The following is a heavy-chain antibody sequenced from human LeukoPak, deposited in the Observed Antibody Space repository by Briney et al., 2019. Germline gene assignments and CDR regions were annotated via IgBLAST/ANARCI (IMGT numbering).Heavy chain of an antibody. D-gene: IGHD2-2*01. V-gene: IGHV1-2*06. CDR1: GYTFTGYH. CDR2: INPNSGDT. J-gene: IGHJ4*02. CDR3: ARDYCSSTSCLFDY. Sequence: ASVKVSCKASGYTFTGYHMHWARQAPGQGLEWMGRINPNSGDTNYAQKFQGRVAMTRDTSISTAFMELTRLRSDDTAVYYCARDYCSSTSCLFDYWGQGTLVTVSS.